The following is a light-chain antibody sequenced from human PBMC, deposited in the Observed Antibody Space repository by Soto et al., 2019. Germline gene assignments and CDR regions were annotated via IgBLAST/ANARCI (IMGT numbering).Light chain of an antibody. Sequence: EIVLTQSPGTLSLSPGERATLSCRASQSVTTSYLAWYQRKPGQAPRLLIYGASSRATGIPNRFSGSGSGKDFTLTISRQEPEDCAVYYCQHYGSSPRFSQGTKVEIK. J-gene: IGKJ1*01. CDR1: QSVTTSY. CDR3: QHYGSSPR. CDR2: GAS. V-gene: IGKV3-20*01.